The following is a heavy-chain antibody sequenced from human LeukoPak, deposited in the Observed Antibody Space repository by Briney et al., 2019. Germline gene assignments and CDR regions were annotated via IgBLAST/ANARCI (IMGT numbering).Heavy chain of an antibody. D-gene: IGHD3-3*01. CDR1: GFTFSSYA. CDR3: AXDYSPWYYDFWSGYSDAFDI. J-gene: IGHJ3*02. V-gene: IGHV3-30*04. CDR2: ISYDGSNK. Sequence: QSGGSLRLSCAASGFTFSSYAMHWVRQAPGKGLEWVAVISYDGSNKYYADSVKGRFTISRDNSKNTLYLQMNSLRAEDTAVYYCAXDYSPWYYDFWSGYSDAFDIWGQGTMVTVSS.